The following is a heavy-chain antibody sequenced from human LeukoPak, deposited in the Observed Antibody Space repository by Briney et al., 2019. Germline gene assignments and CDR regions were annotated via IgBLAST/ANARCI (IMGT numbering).Heavy chain of an antibody. Sequence: GGSLRRSFSASGFTVSSIYMSSGPQAPGKGVEWCSIIYSAGNTNNAASVKGIFATSKDDSKNTLNLQMTPLRAEDTAVYYCARDKAVAGVSYNYTLDAWGQGNTVTVSS. CDR1: GFTVSSIY. J-gene: IGHJ6*02. V-gene: IGHV3-66*01. D-gene: IGHD6-19*01. CDR3: ARDKAVAGVSYNYTLDA. CDR2: IYSAGNT.